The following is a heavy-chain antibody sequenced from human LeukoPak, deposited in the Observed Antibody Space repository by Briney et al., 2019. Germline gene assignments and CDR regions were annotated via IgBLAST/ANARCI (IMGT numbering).Heavy chain of an antibody. J-gene: IGHJ6*03. D-gene: IGHD2/OR15-2a*01. V-gene: IGHV3-66*02. CDR1: GFTVSSNY. CDR2: IYDGGST. CDR3: ARDNRDYYMDV. Sequence: GGSLRLSCAASGFTVSSNYMSWVRQAPGKGLEWVSVIYDGGSTYYADSVKGRFTISRDNSKNTLYLQMNSLRAEDTAVYYCARDNRDYYMDVWAKGTTVTVSS.